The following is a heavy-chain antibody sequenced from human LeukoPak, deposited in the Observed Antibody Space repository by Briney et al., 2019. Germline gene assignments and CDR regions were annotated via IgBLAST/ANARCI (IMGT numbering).Heavy chain of an antibody. CDR2: INPNSGGT. CDR3: ARGPLGVADSVGWFDP. CDR1: GYTFTGYY. V-gene: IGHV1-2*02. Sequence: ASVKVSCKASGYTFTGYYMHWVRQAPGQGLEWMGWINPNSGGTNYAQKFQGRVTMTRDTSISTAYMELSRLRSDDTAVYYCARGPLGVADSVGWFDPWGQGTLVTVSS. D-gene: IGHD6-19*01. J-gene: IGHJ5*02.